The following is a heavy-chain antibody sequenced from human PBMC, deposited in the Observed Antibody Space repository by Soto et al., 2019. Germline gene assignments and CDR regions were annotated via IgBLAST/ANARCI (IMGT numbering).Heavy chain of an antibody. CDR3: ARADLVVVPAAMPYDAFDI. CDR1: GYTFTGYY. J-gene: IGHJ3*02. CDR2: INPNSGGT. D-gene: IGHD2-2*01. Sequence: ASVKVSCKASGYTFTGYYMHWVRQAPGQGLEWMGWINPNSGGTNYAQKFQGWVTMTRDTSISTAYMELSRLRSDDTAVYYCARADLVVVPAAMPYDAFDIWGQGTMVTV. V-gene: IGHV1-2*04.